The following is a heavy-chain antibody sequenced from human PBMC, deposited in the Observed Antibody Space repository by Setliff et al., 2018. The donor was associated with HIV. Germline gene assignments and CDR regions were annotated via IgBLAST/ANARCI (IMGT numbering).Heavy chain of an antibody. J-gene: IGHJ4*02. V-gene: IGHV1-69*13. CDR3: ARGGVYYYDSSGWSMDY. CDR2: IIPVFGTT. CDR1: GGTFSSYA. D-gene: IGHD3-22*01. Sequence: SVKVSCKASGGTFSSYAISWVRQAPGQGLDWMGGIIPVFGTTNYTQKFQGRVTITADESTSTAYMELSSLRSEDTAVYYCARGGVYYYDSSGWSMDYWGQGTLVTVSS.